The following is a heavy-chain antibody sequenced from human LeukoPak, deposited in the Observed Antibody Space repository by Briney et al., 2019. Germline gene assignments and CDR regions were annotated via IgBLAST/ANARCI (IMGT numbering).Heavy chain of an antibody. CDR2: INSNSGGT. Sequence: ASVKVSCKASGGTFSSYAISWVRQAPGQGLEWMGWINSNSGGTNYAQKFQGRVTMTRDTSISTAYMELSRLRSDDTALYYCARDDVDTTMVRLDFDYWGQGTLVTVSS. J-gene: IGHJ4*02. CDR1: GGTFSSYA. V-gene: IGHV1-2*02. D-gene: IGHD5-18*01. CDR3: ARDDVDTTMVRLDFDY.